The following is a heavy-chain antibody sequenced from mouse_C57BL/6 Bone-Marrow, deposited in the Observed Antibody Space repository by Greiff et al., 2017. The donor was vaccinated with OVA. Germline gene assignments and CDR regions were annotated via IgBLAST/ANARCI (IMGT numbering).Heavy chain of an antibody. CDR2: ISSGGSYT. CDR3: ARDGYYGWYFDV. D-gene: IGHD2-3*01. CDR1: GFTFSSYG. J-gene: IGHJ1*03. V-gene: IGHV5-6*01. Sequence: VQLKESGGDLVKPGGSLKLSCAASGFTFSSYGMSWVRQTPDKRLEWVATISSGGSYTYYPDSVKGRFPISRDNAKHTLYLQMSSLKSEDTDMYYVARDGYYGWYFDVWGTGTTVTVSS.